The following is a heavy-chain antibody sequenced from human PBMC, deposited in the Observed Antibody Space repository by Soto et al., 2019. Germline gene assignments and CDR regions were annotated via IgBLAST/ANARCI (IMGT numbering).Heavy chain of an antibody. CDR1: GGSISSGGYY. J-gene: IGHJ3*02. CDR2: IYYSGST. CDR3: ARGADYGGNSGGFAFDI. D-gene: IGHD4-17*01. Sequence: QVQLQESGPGLVKPSQTLSLTCTVSGGSISSGGYYWSWIRQHPGKGLEWIGNIYYSGSTYYNPSRNSGVTIAVDTSKNQFCLKLSSVTAAGTAVYYCARGADYGGNSGGFAFDIWGQGTMVTVSS. V-gene: IGHV4-31*03.